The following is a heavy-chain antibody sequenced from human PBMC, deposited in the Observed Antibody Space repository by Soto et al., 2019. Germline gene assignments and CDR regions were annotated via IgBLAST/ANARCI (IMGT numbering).Heavy chain of an antibody. CDR1: GYTFTTYA. CDR2: INAGKGNT. V-gene: IGHV1-3*01. D-gene: IGHD2-2*01. Sequence: GASVKVSCKASGYTFTTYAIHWVRQAPGQRLEWMAWINAGKGNTKYSQNFQGRVTVTRDTSASTAYMELNSLRSEDTAVYYCARAGDDCSTTTCYVIDYWGQGIVVTVSS. CDR3: ARAGDDCSTTTCYVIDY. J-gene: IGHJ4*02.